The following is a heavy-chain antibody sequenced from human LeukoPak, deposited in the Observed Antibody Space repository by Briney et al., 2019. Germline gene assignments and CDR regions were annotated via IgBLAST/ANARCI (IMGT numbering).Heavy chain of an antibody. CDR2: IIPTGGST. J-gene: IGHJ4*02. CDR1: GGTFSSYA. D-gene: IGHD6-19*01. Sequence: GASVKVSCKASGGTFSSYAISWVRQAPGQGLEWLGMIIPTGGSTTYAHKFQGRVTMTRDTSTSTVYMELSSLRSEDTVVYYCARAYSGWSSDYWGQGTLVTVSS. V-gene: IGHV1-46*01. CDR3: ARAYSGWSSDY.